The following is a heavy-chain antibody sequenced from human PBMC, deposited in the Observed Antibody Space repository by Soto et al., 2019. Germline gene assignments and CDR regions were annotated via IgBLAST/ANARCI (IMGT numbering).Heavy chain of an antibody. CDR3: ARGTGTTWYYYYYMDV. Sequence: VQLVESGGGLVQPGGSLRLSCAASGFTFSSYSMNWVRQAPGKGLEWVSYISSSSSTIYYADSVKGRFTISRDNAKNSLYLQMNSLRAEDTAVYYCARGTGTTWYYYYYMDVWGKGTTVTVSS. CDR2: ISSSSSTI. D-gene: IGHD1-7*01. J-gene: IGHJ6*03. V-gene: IGHV3-48*01. CDR1: GFTFSSYS.